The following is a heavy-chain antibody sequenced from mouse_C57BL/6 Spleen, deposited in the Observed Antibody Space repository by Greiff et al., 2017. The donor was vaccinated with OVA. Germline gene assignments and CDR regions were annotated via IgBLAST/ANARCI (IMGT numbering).Heavy chain of an antibody. Sequence: QVQLKQSGPELVKPGASVKISCKASGYAFSSSWMNWVKQRPGKGLEWIGRIYPGDGDTNYNGKFKGKATLTADKSSSTAYMQLSSLTSEDSAVYFCARGYGSSEYYFDYWGQGTTLTVSS. V-gene: IGHV1-82*01. CDR1: GYAFSSSW. J-gene: IGHJ2*01. CDR3: ARGYGSSEYYFDY. CDR2: IYPGDGDT. D-gene: IGHD1-1*01.